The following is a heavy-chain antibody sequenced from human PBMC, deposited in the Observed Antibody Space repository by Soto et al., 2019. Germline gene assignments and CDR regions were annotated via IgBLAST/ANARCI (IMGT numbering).Heavy chain of an antibody. D-gene: IGHD1-20*01. CDR3: ASSQKGYNWNYFDH. J-gene: IGHJ4*02. Sequence: PSETLSLTCAVSGGSISGSYYYWGWLRQSPGRGPEWIGSVFYTGFTSYNPSLESRVSVSVDTSKNQFSLKVSALTAADTAVYYCASSQKGYNWNYFDHWGQGALVTVS. CDR2: VFYTGFT. CDR1: GGSISGSYYY. V-gene: IGHV4-39*01.